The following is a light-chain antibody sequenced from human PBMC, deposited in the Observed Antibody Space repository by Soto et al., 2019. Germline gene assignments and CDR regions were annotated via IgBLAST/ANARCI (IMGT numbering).Light chain of an antibody. Sequence: ESVLTQSPGTLSLSPGERATLSCRASQSVSSSYLAWYQQKPGQAPRLLIYGASGRATGIPDRFSGSGSGTDFHLTISRLEPEDFAVYYCQKYGSSLGLTFGGGTKVEIK. CDR1: QSVSSSY. J-gene: IGKJ4*01. V-gene: IGKV3-20*01. CDR2: GAS. CDR3: QKYGSSLGLT.